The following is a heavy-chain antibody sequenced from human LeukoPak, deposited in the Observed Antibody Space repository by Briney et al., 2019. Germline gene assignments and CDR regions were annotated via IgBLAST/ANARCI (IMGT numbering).Heavy chain of an antibody. J-gene: IGHJ3*02. CDR2: ISWNSGSI. Sequence: SGRSLRLSCAASGFTFDDYAMHWVRQAPGKGLEWVSGISWNSGSIGYADSVKGRFTISRDNAKNSLYLQMNSLRAEDMALYYCAKSFLSRYGSGRDDAFDIWGQGTMVTVSS. V-gene: IGHV3-9*03. D-gene: IGHD3-10*01. CDR3: AKSFLSRYGSGRDDAFDI. CDR1: GFTFDDYA.